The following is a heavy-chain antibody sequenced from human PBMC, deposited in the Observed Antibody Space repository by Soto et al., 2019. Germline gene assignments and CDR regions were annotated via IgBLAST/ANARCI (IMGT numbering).Heavy chain of an antibody. CDR3: AKYLGDIVVVPAAIRNYYYYGMDV. D-gene: IGHD2-2*02. CDR2: ISGSGGST. V-gene: IGHV3-23*01. Sequence: GGSLRLSCAASGFTFSSYAMSWVRQAPGKGLEWVSAISGSGGSTYYADSVKGRFTISRDNSKNTLYLQMISLRAEDTAVYYCAKYLGDIVVVPAAIRNYYYYGMDVWGQGTTVTVSS. J-gene: IGHJ6*02. CDR1: GFTFSSYA.